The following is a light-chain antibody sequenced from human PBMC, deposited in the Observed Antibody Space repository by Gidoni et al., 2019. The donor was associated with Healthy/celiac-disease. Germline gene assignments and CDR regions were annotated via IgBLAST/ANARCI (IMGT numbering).Light chain of an antibody. V-gene: IGKV3-11*01. Sequence: EILLTQSPATLSLSPGERATLSCRASQSVSSYLAWYQQKPGQAPRLLIYDASNRATGIPARFSGSGSGTDFTLTISSLEPEDFAVYYCQQRSNWWTFGQXPKVEIK. CDR3: QQRSNWWT. CDR1: QSVSSY. J-gene: IGKJ1*01. CDR2: DAS.